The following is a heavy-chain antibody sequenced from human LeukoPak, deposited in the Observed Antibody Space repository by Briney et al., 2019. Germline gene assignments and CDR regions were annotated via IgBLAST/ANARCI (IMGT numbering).Heavy chain of an antibody. V-gene: IGHV3-11*06. CDR3: ASLNNDDY. J-gene: IGHJ4*02. Sequence: GGSLRLSCAASGVTLSDYYMSWIRQAPGKGLEWVSVKGRFTISRDNAKNSLYLQMNSLRVEDTAVYYCASLNNDDYWGQGTLVTVPS. CDR1: GVTLSDYY. D-gene: IGHD1-1*01.